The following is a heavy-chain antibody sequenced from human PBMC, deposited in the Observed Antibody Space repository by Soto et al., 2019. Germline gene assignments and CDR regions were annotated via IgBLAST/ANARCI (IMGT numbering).Heavy chain of an antibody. CDR1: GGSVSSDKW. D-gene: IGHD4-17*01. Sequence: QVQLQESGPGLVEPSGTLSLTCGVSGGSVSSDKWWSWVRQPPGKGLEWIGEIYRSRDTKYSPSLKSRLTISVDKSNDQFFLTLSSVTAADTAVYYCATDVNGDDFQYWGQGTLVIVSS. J-gene: IGHJ1*01. CDR3: ATDVNGDDFQY. V-gene: IGHV4-4*02. CDR2: IYRSRDT.